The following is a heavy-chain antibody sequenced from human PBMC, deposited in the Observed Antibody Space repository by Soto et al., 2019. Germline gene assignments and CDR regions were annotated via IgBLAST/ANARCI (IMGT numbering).Heavy chain of an antibody. V-gene: IGHV3-30-3*01. CDR3: AREGAVADGMDV. D-gene: IGHD6-19*01. CDR1: GFTFSSYA. Sequence: QVQLVESGGGVVQPGRSLRLSCAASGFTFSSYAMHWVRQAPGKGLEWVAVISYDGSNKYYADSVKGRFTISRDTSKNTLYLQMNSLRAEDTAVYYCAREGAVADGMDVWGQGTTVTVSS. CDR2: ISYDGSNK. J-gene: IGHJ6*02.